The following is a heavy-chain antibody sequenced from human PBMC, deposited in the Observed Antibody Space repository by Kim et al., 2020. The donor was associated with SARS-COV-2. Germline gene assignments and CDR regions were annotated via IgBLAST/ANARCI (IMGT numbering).Heavy chain of an antibody. CDR1: GFTFDDYA. Sequence: GGSLRLSCAASGFTFDDYAMHWVRQAPGKGLEWVSGISWNSGSIGYADSVKGRFTISRDNAKNSLYLQMNSLRAEDTALYYCAKVGVVAATPGRAENYYFDYWGQGTLVTVSS. J-gene: IGHJ4*02. D-gene: IGHD2-15*01. CDR3: AKVGVVAATPGRAENYYFDY. V-gene: IGHV3-9*01. CDR2: ISWNSGSI.